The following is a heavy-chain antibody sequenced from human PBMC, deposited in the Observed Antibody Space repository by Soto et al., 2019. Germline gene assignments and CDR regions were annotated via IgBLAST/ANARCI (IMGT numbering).Heavy chain of an antibody. CDR2: ISTYNVNT. V-gene: IGHV1-18*01. CDR1: GYTFTTFG. D-gene: IGHD2-15*01. J-gene: IGHJ4*02. Sequence: QVQLVQSGAEVKKPGASVKVSCKASGYTFTTFGISWVRQAPGQGLEWMGWISTYNVNTNYAQNLQGRVTMTTDTSTSTVYMELRSLRSDDTAVYYCAREYCSGGSCYGVDYWGQGTLVTVSS. CDR3: AREYCSGGSCYGVDY.